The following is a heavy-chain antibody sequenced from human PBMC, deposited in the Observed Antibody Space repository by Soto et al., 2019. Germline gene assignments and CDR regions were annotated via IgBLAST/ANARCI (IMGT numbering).Heavy chain of an antibody. V-gene: IGHV3-30*03. Sequence: QVQLVESGGGVVQPGKSLRLSCAASGFTFSSYAMHWARQDPGKGLEWVTVISIRGGDEYYAESVRGRFTISRDDSKNTLYLQMDSLRVEDTAVYYCARGTIVARQHLDYWGQGTLVTVSS. J-gene: IGHJ4*02. CDR3: ARGTIVARQHLDY. CDR1: GFTFSSYA. CDR2: ISIRGGDE. D-gene: IGHD6-6*01.